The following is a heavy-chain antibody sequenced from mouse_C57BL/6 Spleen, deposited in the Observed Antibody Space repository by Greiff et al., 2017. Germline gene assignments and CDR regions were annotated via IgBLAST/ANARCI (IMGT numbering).Heavy chain of an antibody. CDR2: INPSNGGT. CDR3: AREGLYYGSSYWYFDV. V-gene: IGHV1-53*01. Sequence: QVQLQQPGTELVKPGASVKLSCKASGYTFTSYWMHWVKQRPGQGLEWIGKINPSNGGTNYNEKFKSKATLTVDKSSSTAYMQLSSLTSEDSAVYYCAREGLYYGSSYWYFDVWGTGTTVTVSS. CDR1: GYTFTSYW. D-gene: IGHD1-1*01. J-gene: IGHJ1*03.